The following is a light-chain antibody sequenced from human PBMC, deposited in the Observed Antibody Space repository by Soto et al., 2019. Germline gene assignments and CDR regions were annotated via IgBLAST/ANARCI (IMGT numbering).Light chain of an antibody. CDR3: QQYAESPLT. V-gene: IGKV3-20*01. Sequence: ETLLTQSPGTVSLSPGESATLSCRASQSIGKSYLAWFQHKPGQAPRLLMYGASTRATGIPDRFRGSGSGTDFTLTVSRLESEDFAVYYCQQYAESPLTFGGGTKVEIK. CDR1: QSIGKSY. J-gene: IGKJ4*01. CDR2: GAS.